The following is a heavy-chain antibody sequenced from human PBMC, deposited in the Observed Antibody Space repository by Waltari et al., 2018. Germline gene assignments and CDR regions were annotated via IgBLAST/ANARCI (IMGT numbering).Heavy chain of an antibody. V-gene: IGHV4-59*01. CDR1: GGSISSYY. CDR2: IYYSGST. D-gene: IGHD3-10*01. CDR3: ARGRYYGSGSYYMAFDY. Sequence: QVQLQESGPGLVKPSETLSLTCTVSGGSISSYYWSWIRQPPGKGLEWIGYIYYSGSTNDNPSLKSRVTISVDTSKNQFSLKLSSVTAADTAVYYCARGRYYGSGSYYMAFDYWGQGTLVTVSS. J-gene: IGHJ4*02.